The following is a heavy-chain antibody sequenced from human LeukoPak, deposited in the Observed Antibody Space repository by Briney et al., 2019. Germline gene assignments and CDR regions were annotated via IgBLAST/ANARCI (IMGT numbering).Heavy chain of an antibody. CDR2: IRYDGSNK. CDR1: GFTFSSYS. CDR3: AKPYLRGVRGVLDY. V-gene: IGHV3-30*02. Sequence: GGSLRLSCAASGFTFSSYSMNWVRQAPGKGLEWVAFIRYDGSNKYYADSVKGRFTISRDNSKNTLYLQMNSLRAEDTAVYYCAKPYLRGVRGVLDYWGQGTLVTVSS. J-gene: IGHJ4*02. D-gene: IGHD3-10*01.